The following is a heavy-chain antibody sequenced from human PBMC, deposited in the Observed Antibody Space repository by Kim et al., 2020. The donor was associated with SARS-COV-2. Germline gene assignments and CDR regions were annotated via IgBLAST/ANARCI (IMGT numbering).Heavy chain of an antibody. V-gene: IGHV1-2*02. J-gene: IGHJ3*02. CDR3: ARDRGFSQIRNDAFDI. CDR2: INPNSGGT. Sequence: ASVKVSCKASGYTFTGYYMHWVRQAPGQGLEWMGWINPNSGGTNYAQKFQGRVTMTRDTSISTAYMELSRLRSDDTAVYYCARDRGFSQIRNDAFDIWGQGTMVTVSS. CDR1: GYTFTGYY. D-gene: IGHD3-22*01.